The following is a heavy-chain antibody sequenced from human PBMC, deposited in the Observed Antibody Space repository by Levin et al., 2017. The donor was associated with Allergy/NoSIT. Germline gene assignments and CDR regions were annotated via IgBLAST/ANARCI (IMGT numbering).Heavy chain of an antibody. J-gene: IGHJ5*02. Sequence: ASVKVSCKASGYTFTSYDINWVRQATGQGLEWMGWMNPNSGNTGYAQKFQGRVTMTRNTSISTAYMELSSLRSEDTAVYYCARRVVPARTFDPWGQGTLVTVSS. D-gene: IGHD2-2*01. CDR3: ARRVVPARTFDP. CDR2: MNPNSGNT. V-gene: IGHV1-8*01. CDR1: GYTFTSYD.